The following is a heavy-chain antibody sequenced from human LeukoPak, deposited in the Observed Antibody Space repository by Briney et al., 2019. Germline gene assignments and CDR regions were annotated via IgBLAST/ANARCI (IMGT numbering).Heavy chain of an antibody. CDR2: INPNSGDT. D-gene: IGHD3-10*01. CDR3: ARGPGRARFDP. Sequence: ASVKVSCKASGYSFTRYYIHWVRQAPGQGLEWMGWINPNSGDTKYEQKFQGRVTMTRDTSISTAYMELSRLTSDDTSVYYCARGPGRARFDPWGQGTLVTVSS. J-gene: IGHJ5*02. CDR1: GYSFTRYY. V-gene: IGHV1-2*02.